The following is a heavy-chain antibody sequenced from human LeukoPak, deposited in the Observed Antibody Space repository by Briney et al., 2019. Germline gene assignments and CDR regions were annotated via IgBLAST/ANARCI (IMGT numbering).Heavy chain of an antibody. Sequence: SETLSLTCTVSGGSISSSSYYWGWIRQPPGKGLEWIGSIYYSGSTYYNPSLKSRVTISVDTSKNQFSLKLSSVTAADTAVYYCARGGPKFGGVITRRPDSDYWGQGTLVTVSS. CDR2: IYYSGST. D-gene: IGHD3-16*02. CDR1: GGSISSSSYY. CDR3: ARGGPKFGGVITRRPDSDY. V-gene: IGHV4-39*07. J-gene: IGHJ4*02.